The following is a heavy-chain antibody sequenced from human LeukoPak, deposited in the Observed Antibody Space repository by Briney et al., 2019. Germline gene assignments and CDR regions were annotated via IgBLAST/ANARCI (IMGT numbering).Heavy chain of an antibody. J-gene: IGHJ4*02. Sequence: SETLSLTCTVSGGSISSYYWSWIRQPPGKGLEWIGYIYYSGSTNYSPSLKSRVTISVDTSKNQFSLKLTSVTAADTATYYCARETSLAGFASGLGFNYWGQGILVTVSP. D-gene: IGHD6-19*01. CDR3: ARETSLAGFASGLGFNY. CDR1: GGSISSYY. V-gene: IGHV4-59*01. CDR2: IYYSGST.